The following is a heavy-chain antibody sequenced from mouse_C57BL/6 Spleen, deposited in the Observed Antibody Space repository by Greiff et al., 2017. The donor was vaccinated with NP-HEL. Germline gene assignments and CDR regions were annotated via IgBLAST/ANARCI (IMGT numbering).Heavy chain of an antibody. CDR2: IYPGDGDT. J-gene: IGHJ4*01. D-gene: IGHD4-1*01. Sequence: QVQLKESGPELVKPGASVKISCKASGYAFSSSWMNWVKQRPGKGLEWIGRIYPGDGDTNYNGKFKGKATLTADKSSSTAYMQLSSLTSEDSAVYFCALGRDYAMDDWGQGTSITVSS. CDR1: GYAFSSSW. V-gene: IGHV1-82*01. CDR3: ALGRDYAMDD.